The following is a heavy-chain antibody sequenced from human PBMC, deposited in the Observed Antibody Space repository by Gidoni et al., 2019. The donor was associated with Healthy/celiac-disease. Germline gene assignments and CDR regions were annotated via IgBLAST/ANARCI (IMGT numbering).Heavy chain of an antibody. D-gene: IGHD2-21*02. CDR2: INHSGST. V-gene: IGHV4-34*01. J-gene: IGHJ3*02. CDR3: ARGLVVVTAVGAFDI. Sequence: QVQLQQWGAGLLKPSETLSLTCAVYGGSFSGYYWSWIRQPPGKGLEWIGEINHSGSTNYNPSLKSRVTISVDTSKNQFSLKLSSVTAADTAVYYCARGLVVVTAVGAFDIWGQGTMVTVSS. CDR1: GGSFSGYY.